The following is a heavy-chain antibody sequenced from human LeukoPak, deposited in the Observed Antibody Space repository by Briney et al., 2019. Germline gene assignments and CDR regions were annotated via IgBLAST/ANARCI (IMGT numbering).Heavy chain of an antibody. CDR3: ASYCSAGSCRVSDGY. V-gene: IGHV3-53*01. J-gene: IGHJ4*02. CDR1: GFSISGNH. CDR2: IYSDSTT. D-gene: IGHD2-15*01. Sequence: GGSLRLSCAASGFSISGNHMSWVRQAAGKGLEWVSVIYSDSTTYYADSVKGRFTISRDNSKNTLYLQMKSLRAEETAVYYCASYCSAGSCRVSDGYWGQGTLVTVSS.